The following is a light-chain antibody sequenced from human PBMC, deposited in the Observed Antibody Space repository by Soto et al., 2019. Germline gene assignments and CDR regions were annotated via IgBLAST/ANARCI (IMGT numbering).Light chain of an antibody. CDR3: QQRSKWPPAIN. CDR1: QSVSRY. V-gene: IGKV3-11*01. Sequence: EIVLKQSPATLSLSPGERATLSCRASQSVSRYLAWYQQKPGQAPRLLIYDAFNRATGIPARFSGSGSGTDFTLTISGLEPQAFAVYYCQQRSKWPPAINFGQETRLEIK. J-gene: IGKJ5*01. CDR2: DAF.